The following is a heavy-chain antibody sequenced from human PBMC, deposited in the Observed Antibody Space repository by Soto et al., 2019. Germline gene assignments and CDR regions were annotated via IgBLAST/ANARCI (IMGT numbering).Heavy chain of an antibody. J-gene: IGHJ6*02. CDR1: GYTLTELS. CDR2: FDPEDGET. CDR3: ATVGFDWLGAYYYYGMDV. D-gene: IGHD3-9*01. V-gene: IGHV1-24*01. Sequence: ASVKVSCKVSGYTLTELSMHWVRQAPGKGLEWMGGFDPEDGETIYAQKFQGRVTMTEDTSTDTAYMELSSLRSEDTAVYYCATVGFDWLGAYYYYGMDVWGQGTTVTVS.